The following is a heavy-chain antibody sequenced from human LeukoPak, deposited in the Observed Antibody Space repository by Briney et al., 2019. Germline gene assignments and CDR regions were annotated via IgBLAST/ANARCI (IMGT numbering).Heavy chain of an antibody. V-gene: IGHV4-59*01. CDR3: ARGGRRDGYNS. J-gene: IGHJ4*02. CDR1: GGSISSYY. D-gene: IGHD5-24*01. Sequence: SETLSLTCSVSGGSISSYYWNWIRQPPGKGLEWIGYIYYSGSTNYNPSLKSRVTISVDTSKNQFSLKLSSVTAADTAVYYCARGGRRDGYNSWGQGTLVTVSS. CDR2: IYYSGST.